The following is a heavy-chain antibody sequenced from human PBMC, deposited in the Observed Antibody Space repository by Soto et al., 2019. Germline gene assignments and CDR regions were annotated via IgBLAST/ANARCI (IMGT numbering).Heavy chain of an antibody. V-gene: IGHV4-34*01. CDR1: GGSFSGYY. CDR2: INHSGST. CDR3: ARSRDGYTEYYFDY. D-gene: IGHD5-12*01. J-gene: IGHJ4*02. Sequence: NPSETLSLTCAVYGGSFSGYYWSWIRQPPGKGLEWIGEINHSGSTNYNPSLKSRVTISVDTSKNQFSLKLSSVTAADTAVYYCARSRDGYTEYYFDYWGQGTLVTVSS.